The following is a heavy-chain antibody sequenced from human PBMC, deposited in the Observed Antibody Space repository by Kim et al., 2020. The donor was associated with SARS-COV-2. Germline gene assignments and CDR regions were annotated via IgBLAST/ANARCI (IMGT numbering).Heavy chain of an antibody. Sequence: GGSLRLSCAASGFTVSSNYMSWVRQAPGKGLEWVSVIYSGGSTYYADSVKGRFTISRDNSKNTLYLQMNSLRAEDTAVYYCSRVRTPRSTAMVPSFDYWGQGTLVTVSS. CDR2: IYSGGST. J-gene: IGHJ4*02. V-gene: IGHV3-66*02. CDR1: GFTVSSNY. CDR3: SRVRTPRSTAMVPSFDY. D-gene: IGHD5-18*01.